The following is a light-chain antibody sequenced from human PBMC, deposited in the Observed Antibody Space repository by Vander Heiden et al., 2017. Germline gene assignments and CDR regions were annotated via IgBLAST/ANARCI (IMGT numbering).Light chain of an antibody. CDR1: EGIGDD. Sequence: AIQMTQSPSSLSASVGDRVTITCRASEGIGDDLGWYQQKSGKAPNLLIYGASSLQSGVPFRFSGSGSGTNFTLAISGLQPEDSATYFCRQDHKYPFTFGPGTKVEIK. J-gene: IGKJ3*01. CDR2: GAS. CDR3: RQDHKYPFT. V-gene: IGKV1-6*01.